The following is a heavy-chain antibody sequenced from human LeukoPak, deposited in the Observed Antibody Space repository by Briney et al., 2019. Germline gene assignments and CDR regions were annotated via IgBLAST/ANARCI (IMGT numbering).Heavy chain of an antibody. CDR1: GGTFSSYA. CDR2: IIPIFGTA. Sequence: GASVKVSCKASGGTFSSYAIGGVRQAPRQGLEWMGGIIPIFGTANYAQKFQGRVTITADESTSTAYMELSSLRSEDTAVYYWASAGYYYDSSGYYDNNWLDPWGQGTLVTVSS. CDR3: ASAGYYYDSSGYYDNNWLDP. D-gene: IGHD3-22*01. V-gene: IGHV1-69*13. J-gene: IGHJ5*02.